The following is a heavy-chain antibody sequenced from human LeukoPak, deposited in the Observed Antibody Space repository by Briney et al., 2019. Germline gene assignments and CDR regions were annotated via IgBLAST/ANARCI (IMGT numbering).Heavy chain of an antibody. V-gene: IGHV3-11*04. CDR1: GFTFRDHY. CDR3: ARSIHWNYGYSDY. J-gene: IGHJ4*02. CDR2: ISSSGSTI. Sequence: GGSLRLSCAASGFTFRDHYMSWIRQAPGKGLEWVSYISSSGSTIYYADSVKGRFTIPRDNAKNSLYLQMNSLRAEDTAVYYCARSIHWNYGYSDYWGQGTLVTVSS. D-gene: IGHD1-7*01.